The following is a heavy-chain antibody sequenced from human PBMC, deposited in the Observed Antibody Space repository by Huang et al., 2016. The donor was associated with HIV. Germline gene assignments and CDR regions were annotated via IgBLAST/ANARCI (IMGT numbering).Heavy chain of an antibody. J-gene: IGHJ3*01. CDR2: RNPKSGNV. Sequence: QIQLAQSGAEVKKPGASVKVSCKASGYTFTNYDINWVRQASGQGREWMGLRNPKSGNVGYTKKFQGRVAISRNSSINTSDLEVTSLTSEDTAVYYCARGFGINYNHEAFDVWGQGTMVTVSS. CDR1: GYTFTNYD. CDR3: ARGFGINYNHEAFDV. V-gene: IGHV1-8*01. D-gene: IGHD3-10*01.